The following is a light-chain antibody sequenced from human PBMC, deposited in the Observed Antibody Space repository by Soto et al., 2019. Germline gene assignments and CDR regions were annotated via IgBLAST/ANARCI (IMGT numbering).Light chain of an antibody. Sequence: NVLTLSPCALPLSPAERDTLSCRASQSVSSSYLAWYQQKPGQAPRLLIYDASTRASGIPARFSGSGSGTEFTLAISSLQPEDSTPYYCLHAINYPWPFCQGTMVAIK. J-gene: IGKJ1*01. CDR3: LHAINYPWP. CDR1: QSVSSSY. CDR2: DAS. V-gene: IGKV3D-20*02.